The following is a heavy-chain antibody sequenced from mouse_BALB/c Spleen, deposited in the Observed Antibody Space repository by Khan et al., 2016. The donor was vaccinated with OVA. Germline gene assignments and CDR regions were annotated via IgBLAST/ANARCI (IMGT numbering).Heavy chain of an antibody. V-gene: IGHV3-8*02. CDR1: GDSITSGF. D-gene: IGHD1-3*01. CDR3: ARSAYKCDYAY. CDR2: IIYSGYT. Sequence: EVQLQESGPSLVQPSQTLSLTCSVTGDSITSGFWSWVRQFPGKKLEYIGHIIYSGYTYYNQYHKGRIAITRHTSKTQYYLQMNSVTTEDTATYYWARSAYKCDYAYWGQGTLLTVSA. J-gene: IGHJ3*01.